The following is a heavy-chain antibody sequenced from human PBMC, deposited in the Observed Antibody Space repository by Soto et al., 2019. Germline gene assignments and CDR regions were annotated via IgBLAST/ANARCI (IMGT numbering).Heavy chain of an antibody. J-gene: IGHJ4*02. CDR3: AMVVEYYFDY. CDR1: GGSGSSGGYY. Sequence: PSETLSLTCTVSGGSGSSGGYYWSWIRQHPGKGLEWVGYIYYSGSTYYNPSLKSRVTISVDTPKSQFSLKLSSVTAADTAVYHCAMVVEYYFDYWGQGTLVTVSS. D-gene: IGHD2-15*01. CDR2: IYYSGST. V-gene: IGHV4-31*03.